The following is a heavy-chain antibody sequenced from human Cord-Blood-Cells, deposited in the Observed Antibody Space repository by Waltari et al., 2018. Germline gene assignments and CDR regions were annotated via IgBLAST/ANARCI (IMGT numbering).Heavy chain of an antibody. V-gene: IGHV1-2*02. J-gene: IGHJ3*02. D-gene: IGHD1-26*01. CDR3: ARGEWELLRDAFDI. CDR2: INPNSGGT. Sequence: QVQLVQSGAEVKKPGASVKVSCKASGYTFTGYYMHWVRQAPGQGLEWMGRINPNSGGTNYAQKFQGSGTMTRDTSISTAYMELSRLRSDDTAMYYCARGEWELLRDAFDIWGQGTMVTVSS. CDR1: GYTFTGYY.